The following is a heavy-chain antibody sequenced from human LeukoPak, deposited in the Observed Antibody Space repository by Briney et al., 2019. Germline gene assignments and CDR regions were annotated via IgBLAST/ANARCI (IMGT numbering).Heavy chain of an antibody. V-gene: IGHV3-23*01. Sequence: GGSLSLSCAASAFTFNNYAMVWVRQGPGKGLEWVSAIRGSGDGKYYADSVKGRFTISRDNSKNMPYLQMNSLRDDDTAVYYCGKDPNGNYVGACSFPRSGHGTLVTVSS. D-gene: IGHD4-17*01. CDR1: AFTFNNYA. CDR3: GKDPNGNYVGACSFPR. J-gene: IGHJ1*01. CDR2: IRGSGDGK.